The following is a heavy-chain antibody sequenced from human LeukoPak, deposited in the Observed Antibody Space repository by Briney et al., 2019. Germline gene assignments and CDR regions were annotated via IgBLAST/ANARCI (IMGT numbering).Heavy chain of an antibody. J-gene: IGHJ4*02. V-gene: IGHV3-11*04. CDR3: ATDRGFASFDY. CDR1: GFTFSDHY. D-gene: IGHD3-3*01. Sequence: PGGSLRLSCAASGFTFSDHYMTWIRQGPGKGLEWVSYISHTGTTIYYADSVKGRFTLSRDNARNSLYLQMNCLRAEDTAVYYCATDRGFASFDYWGQGTLVTVSS. CDR2: ISHTGTTI.